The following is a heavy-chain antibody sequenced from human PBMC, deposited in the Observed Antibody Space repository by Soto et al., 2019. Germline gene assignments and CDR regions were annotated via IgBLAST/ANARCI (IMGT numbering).Heavy chain of an antibody. CDR1: GYTLTELS. Sequence: QVQLVQSGAEVKKPGASVKVSCKVSGYTLTELSMHWVRQAPGKGLEWMGGFDPEDGETIYAQKFQGRVTMTTDTSTSTAYMELRSLRSDDTAVYYCARDPRYSGSYCFDYWGQGTLVTVSS. D-gene: IGHD1-26*01. CDR3: ARDPRYSGSYCFDY. J-gene: IGHJ4*02. V-gene: IGHV1-24*01. CDR2: FDPEDGET.